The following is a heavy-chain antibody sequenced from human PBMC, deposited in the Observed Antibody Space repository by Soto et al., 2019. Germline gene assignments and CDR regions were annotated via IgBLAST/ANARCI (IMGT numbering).Heavy chain of an antibody. Sequence: SVKVSCKASGFTFTSSAVQWVRQARGQRLEWIGWIVVGSGNTNYAQKFQERVTITRDMSTSTAYMELSSLRSEDTAVYYCAADTGSSSWYSYYYYYGMDVWGQGTTVTVSS. D-gene: IGHD6-13*01. V-gene: IGHV1-58*01. CDR3: AADTGSSSWYSYYYYYGMDV. CDR1: GFTFTSSA. CDR2: IVVGSGNT. J-gene: IGHJ6*02.